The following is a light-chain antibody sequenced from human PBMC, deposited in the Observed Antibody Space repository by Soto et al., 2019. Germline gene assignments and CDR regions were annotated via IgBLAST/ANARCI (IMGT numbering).Light chain of an antibody. CDR1: SSDIGGDNS. CDR3: SSYTDRNNVV. J-gene: IGLJ1*01. V-gene: IGLV2-8*01. CDR2: DVR. Sequence: QSVLTQSPSASGSPGQSVTISCSGTSSDIGGDNSVSWDQQHPAKPPKVMLYDVRNRPTGVPDRFSGSKSGNTASLTVAALQAEDEAGYSGSSYTDRNNVVFGTGTKVTVL.